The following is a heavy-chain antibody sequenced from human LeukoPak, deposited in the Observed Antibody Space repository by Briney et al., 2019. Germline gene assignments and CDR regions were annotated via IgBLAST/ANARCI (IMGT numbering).Heavy chain of an antibody. D-gene: IGHD3-22*01. V-gene: IGHV6-1*01. J-gene: IGHJ4*02. CDR2: TYYRSKWYN. CDR1: GDSVSSNSAA. CDR3: ARDHRYYYGSSGYYYWFDY. Sequence: SQTLSLTCAISGDSVSSNSAAWNWIRQSPSRGLEWLGRTYYRSKWYNDYAVSVKSRITINPDTSKNQFSLQLNSVTPEDTAVYYCARDHRYYYGSSGYYYWFDYWGQGTLVTVSS.